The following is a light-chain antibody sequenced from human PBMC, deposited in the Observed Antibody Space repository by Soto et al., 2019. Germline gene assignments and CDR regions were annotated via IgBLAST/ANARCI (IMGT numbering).Light chain of an antibody. J-gene: IGKJ1*01. CDR2: DAS. CDR1: QAINTY. Sequence: DIQLTQSPSFLSASVGDRVTITCRASQAINTYLAWYQQKPGKAPKLLIYDASTLKSGVPSRFSGSGSGTEFSLTISNLQPEDFATYYCQQYHSSPRTFGQGTKVDIK. V-gene: IGKV1-9*01. CDR3: QQYHSSPRT.